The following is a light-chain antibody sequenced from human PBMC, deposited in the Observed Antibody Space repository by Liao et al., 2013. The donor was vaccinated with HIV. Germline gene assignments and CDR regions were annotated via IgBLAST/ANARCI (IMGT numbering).Light chain of an antibody. V-gene: IGLV3-21*01. CDR3: QAWDRDTAL. CDR2: YDS. J-gene: IGLJ2*01. CDR1: NIGTKS. Sequence: SYVLTQPPSVSVAPGKTARITCGGDNIGTKSVHWYQQKPGQAPALVIHYDSDRPSGIPERFSGSNSENTGTLTISGTQAVDEAVYYCQAWDRDTALFGGGTKLTVL.